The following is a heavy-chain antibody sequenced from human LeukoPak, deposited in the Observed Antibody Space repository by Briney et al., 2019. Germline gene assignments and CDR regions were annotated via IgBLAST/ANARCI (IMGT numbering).Heavy chain of an antibody. CDR3: ARVEWEPDAFDI. D-gene: IGHD1-26*01. CDR2: ISGYNGNT. J-gene: IGHJ3*02. V-gene: IGHV1-18*01. Sequence: GASVKVSCKASGYTFTNYGISWVRQAPGQGLEWMGWISGYNGNTHYAQKLQGRVTMTTDTSTTTAYMELRSLRSDDTAVYYCARVEWEPDAFDIWGQGTMVTVSS. CDR1: GYTFTNYG.